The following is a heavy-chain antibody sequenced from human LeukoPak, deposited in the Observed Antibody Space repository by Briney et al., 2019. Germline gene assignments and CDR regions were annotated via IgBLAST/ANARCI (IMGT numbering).Heavy chain of an antibody. Sequence: GGSLRLSCAASGFTLSSYAMNWVRQAPGKGLEWVSAISGNGYAYYADSVKGGFTISRDNSTNTLYLQMNTLRAEDTAVYYCAKYLSSGFLYYFDYWGQGTLVTVSS. D-gene: IGHD3-22*01. CDR2: ISGNGYA. V-gene: IGHV3-23*01. CDR3: AKYLSSGFLYYFDY. J-gene: IGHJ4*02. CDR1: GFTLSSYA.